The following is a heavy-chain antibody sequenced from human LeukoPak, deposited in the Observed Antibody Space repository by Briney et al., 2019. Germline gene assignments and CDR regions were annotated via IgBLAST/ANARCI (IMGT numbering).Heavy chain of an antibody. CDR1: GGSISSYY. J-gene: IGHJ6*03. Sequence: SETLSLTCTVSGGSISSYYWSWIRQPPGKGLEWIGYIYYSGSTNYNPPLKSRVTISVDTSKNQSSLKLSSVTAADTAVYYCARERSSGYSYYYYMDVWGKGTTVTVSS. V-gene: IGHV4-59*01. CDR2: IYYSGST. D-gene: IGHD3-22*01. CDR3: ARERSSGYSYYYYMDV.